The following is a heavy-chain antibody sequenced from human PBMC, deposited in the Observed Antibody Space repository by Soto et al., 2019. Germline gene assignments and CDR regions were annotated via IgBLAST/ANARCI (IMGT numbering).Heavy chain of an antibody. Sequence: PSETLSLTCTVSGGSVSSDTHYWSWIRQPPGTRLEWIGFIYSSGSTNYNPSPKSRATMSVDTSKNQFSLKLRSVFVADTAVYHCARFVRSCSGTTCYTRADVWGQGTTVTVSS. CDR2: IYSSGST. CDR1: GGSVSSDTHY. J-gene: IGHJ6*02. V-gene: IGHV4-61*01. CDR3: ARFVRSCSGTTCYTRADV. D-gene: IGHD2-2*02.